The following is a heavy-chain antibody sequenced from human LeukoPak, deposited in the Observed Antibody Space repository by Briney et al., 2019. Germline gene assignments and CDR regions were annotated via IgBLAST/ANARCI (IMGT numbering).Heavy chain of an antibody. Sequence: GGSLRLSCAAAGLTVSSNYMTWVRQVAGGGLEWVSVFYNGINTYYADSVKGRFTTSRDNSKNTLYLQMNSLRVEDPGVYFCARVGSGNTYGYADYWGQGTLVTVSS. V-gene: IGHV3-66*01. CDR3: ARVGSGNTYGYADY. CDR2: FYNGINT. CDR1: GLTVSSNY. D-gene: IGHD5-18*01. J-gene: IGHJ4*02.